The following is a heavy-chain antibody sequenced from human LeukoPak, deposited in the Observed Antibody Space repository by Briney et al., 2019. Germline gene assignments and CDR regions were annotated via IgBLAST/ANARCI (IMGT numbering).Heavy chain of an antibody. CDR1: GYTFTSYG. D-gene: IGHD4-11*01. Sequence: GASVKVSCKASGYTFTSYGISWVRQAPGQGLEGMGWISAYNGYTNYAQKLQVRVTMTTDTSTSTAYMELRSLTSDDTAVYYCARDKAVTTELPQYFQHWGQGTLVTVSS. CDR2: ISAYNGYT. V-gene: IGHV1-18*01. J-gene: IGHJ1*01. CDR3: ARDKAVTTELPQYFQH.